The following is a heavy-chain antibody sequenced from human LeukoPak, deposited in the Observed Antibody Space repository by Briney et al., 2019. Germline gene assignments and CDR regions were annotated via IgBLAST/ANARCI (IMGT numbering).Heavy chain of an antibody. V-gene: IGHV1-69*06. D-gene: IGHD5-18*01. J-gene: IGHJ4*02. CDR2: IIPIFGTA. CDR3: ARSGYSYGFWLAIY. Sequence: ASVKVSCKASGGTFSSYAISWVRQAPGQGLEWMGGIIPIFGTANYAQKFQGRVTITADKSTSTAYMELSSLRSEDTAVYYCARSGYSYGFWLAIYWGQGTLVTVSS. CDR1: GGTFSSYA.